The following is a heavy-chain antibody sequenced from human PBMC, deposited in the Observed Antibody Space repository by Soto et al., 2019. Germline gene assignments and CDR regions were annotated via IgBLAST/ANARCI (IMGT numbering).Heavy chain of an antibody. CDR2: IYYSGIT. V-gene: IGHV4-39*01. D-gene: IGHD2-2*01. CDR3: ARLYCSSTSCYFYHYYYGMDV. CDR1: GGSISSSSYY. J-gene: IGHJ6*02. Sequence: SXPLTLTCTFSGGSISSSSYYWGWIRQPPGKGLEWIGSIYYSGITYYNPSLKSRVTISVDTSKNQFSLKLSSVTAADTAVYYCARLYCSSTSCYFYHYYYGMDVWGQGTTVTVSS.